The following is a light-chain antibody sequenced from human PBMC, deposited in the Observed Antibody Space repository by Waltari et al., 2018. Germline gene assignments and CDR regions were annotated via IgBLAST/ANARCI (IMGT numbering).Light chain of an antibody. V-gene: IGLV2-23*02. CDR1: TSGVGSHDL. CDR2: DVR. Sequence: QSVLTQPASVSGSPGQSITISCTGPTSGVGSHDLVSWYQQHPGKAPRLLIFDVRKRASDASSRFSGSKSGSTASLTISGLLAEDKGDCYCCSYAGDGILAFGSGTRLTVL. J-gene: IGLJ2*01. CDR3: CSYAGDGILA.